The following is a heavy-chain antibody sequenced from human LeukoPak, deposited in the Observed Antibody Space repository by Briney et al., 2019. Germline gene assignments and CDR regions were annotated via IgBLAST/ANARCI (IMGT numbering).Heavy chain of an antibody. CDR3: ARDTITYAFDI. CDR2: IYYIGRT. CDR1: GVSINGHY. J-gene: IGHJ3*02. V-gene: IGHV4-59*11. D-gene: IGHD5-12*01. Sequence: SETLSLTCTVSGVSINGHYWSWIRQTTGKGLEWIGYIYYIGRTNYNPSLKSRVTISVDTSKNQFSLNLTAVTAADTAVYYCARDTITYAFDIWGQGTMVTVSS.